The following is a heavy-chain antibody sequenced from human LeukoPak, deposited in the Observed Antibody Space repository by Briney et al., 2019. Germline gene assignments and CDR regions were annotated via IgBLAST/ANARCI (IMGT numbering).Heavy chain of an antibody. J-gene: IGHJ4*02. CDR1: GFTFSSYA. Sequence: GGSLRLSCSAFGFTFSSYAMHWVRQAPGKGLEYFSVISSNGGSTYYADSVKGRFTISRDNSKNTLYLQMSSLRAEDTAVYYCVKGQYYYGSGSYYTHWGQGTLVTVSS. CDR2: ISSNGGST. CDR3: VKGQYYYGSGSYYTH. V-gene: IGHV3-64D*06. D-gene: IGHD3-10*01.